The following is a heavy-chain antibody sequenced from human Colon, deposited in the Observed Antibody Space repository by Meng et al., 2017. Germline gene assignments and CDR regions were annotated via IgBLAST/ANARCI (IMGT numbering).Heavy chain of an antibody. CDR3: ARRDNTIFGVAPFDP. Sequence: GGSLRLSYAASGFTFSDYYMSWIRQAPGKGLEWVSYISSSGSTIYYADSVKGRFTISRDNAKNSLYLQMNSLRAEDTAVYYCARRDNTIFGVAPFDPWGQGTLVTVSS. D-gene: IGHD3-3*01. V-gene: IGHV3-11*01. J-gene: IGHJ5*02. CDR1: GFTFSDYY. CDR2: ISSSGSTI.